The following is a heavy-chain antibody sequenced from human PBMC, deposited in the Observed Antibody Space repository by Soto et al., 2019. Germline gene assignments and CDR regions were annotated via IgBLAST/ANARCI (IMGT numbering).Heavy chain of an antibody. Sequence: TLSLSCTISGGSISSGNYYWSWIRQPPGKGLEWIGYIYYSGSTYYNPSLKSRVTISVDTSKNQFSLKLSSVTAADTAVYYCARGPPTYGDYVGWFDPWGQGTLFTVS. J-gene: IGHJ5*02. D-gene: IGHD4-17*01. CDR3: ARGPPTYGDYVGWFDP. CDR2: IYYSGST. CDR1: GGSISSGNYY. V-gene: IGHV4-30-4*01.